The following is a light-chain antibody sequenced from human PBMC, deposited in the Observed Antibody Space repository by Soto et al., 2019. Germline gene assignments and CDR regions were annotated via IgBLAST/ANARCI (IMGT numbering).Light chain of an antibody. V-gene: IGKV3-11*01. CDR1: QSIGSF. CDR2: DAS. CDR3: QQRGNWPPT. J-gene: IGKJ3*01. Sequence: EIVLTQSPATLSLSPGERATLSCRASQSIGSFLAWYQQKPGQPPRPLIYDASNRATGIPGRFSGSGSGTDFTLTISSLEPEDFALYYCQQRGNWPPTFGPGTKVNIK.